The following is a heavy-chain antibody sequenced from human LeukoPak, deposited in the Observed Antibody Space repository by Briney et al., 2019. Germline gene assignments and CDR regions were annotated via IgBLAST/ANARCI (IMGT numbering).Heavy chain of an antibody. D-gene: IGHD4-17*01. CDR3: ARVWTVTTDYGMDV. J-gene: IGHJ6*02. V-gene: IGHV4-31*03. CDR2: IYYSGST. Sequence: SQTLSLTCTVSGGSISSGGYYWSWLRQHPGKGLEWIGYIYYSGSTYYNPSLKSRVTISVDTSKNQFSLKLSSVIAADTAVYYCARVWTVTTDYGMDVWGQGTTVTVSS. CDR1: GGSISSGGYY.